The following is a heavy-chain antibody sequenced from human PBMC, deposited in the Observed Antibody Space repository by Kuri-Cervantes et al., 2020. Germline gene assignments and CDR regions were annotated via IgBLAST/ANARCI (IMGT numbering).Heavy chain of an antibody. CDR2: IKSKTDGGTT. J-gene: IGHJ5*02. CDR3: SAGDWFDP. Sequence: GESLKISCAASGFTLSNAWMSWVRQAPGKGLERVGRIKSKTDGGTTDYAAPVKGRFTISRDDSKNTLYLQMNSLKTEDTAVYYCSAGDWFDPWGQGTLVTVSS. V-gene: IGHV3-15*01. CDR1: GFTLSNAW.